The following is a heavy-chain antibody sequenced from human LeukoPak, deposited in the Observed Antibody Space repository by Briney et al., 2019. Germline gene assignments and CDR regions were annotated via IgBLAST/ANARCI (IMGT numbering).Heavy chain of an antibody. Sequence: EASVKVSCKASGYTFTSYYMHWVRQAPGQGLEWMGIINPSGGSTSYAQKFQGRVTMTRDTSTSTVYMELSSLRSEDTAVYYCARVEEDWLYYYYGMDVWGQGTTVTVSS. CDR3: ARVEEDWLYYYYGMDV. CDR2: INPSGGST. CDR1: GYTFTSYY. V-gene: IGHV1-46*01. D-gene: IGHD3-9*01. J-gene: IGHJ6*02.